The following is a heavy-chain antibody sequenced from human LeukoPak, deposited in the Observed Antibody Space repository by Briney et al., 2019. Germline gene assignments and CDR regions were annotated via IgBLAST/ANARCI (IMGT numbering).Heavy chain of an antibody. D-gene: IGHD2-2*01. V-gene: IGHV3-20*04. CDR2: INWNGGSE. CDR1: GFTFYDYG. J-gene: IGHJ4*02. Sequence: GGSLRLSCAASGFTFYDYGMSWVRQAPGKGLEWVSGINWNGGSEGYADAVKGRFTISREKDKNSLYLQMNSLRAEDTALYYCARDLGDIVVVPAAYLDYWGQGTLVTVSS. CDR3: ARDLGDIVVVPAAYLDY.